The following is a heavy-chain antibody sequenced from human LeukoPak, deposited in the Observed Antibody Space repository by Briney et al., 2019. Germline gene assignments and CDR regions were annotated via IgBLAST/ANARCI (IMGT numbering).Heavy chain of an antibody. CDR2: MNPNSGNT. CDR3: ASAQNGLSSLRYFDWLLPNMWGGDAFDI. Sequence: ASVKVSCKASGYSFNSYAINWVRQATGQGLEWMGWMNPNSGNTGYAQKFQGRVTMTRNTSISTAYMELSSLRSEDTAVYYCASAQNGLSSLRYFDWLLPNMWGGDAFDIWGQGTVVTVSS. J-gene: IGHJ3*02. V-gene: IGHV1-8*02. CDR1: GYSFNSYA. D-gene: IGHD3-9*01.